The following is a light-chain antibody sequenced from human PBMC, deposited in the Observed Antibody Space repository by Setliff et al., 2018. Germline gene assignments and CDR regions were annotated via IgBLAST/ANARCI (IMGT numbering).Light chain of an antibody. CDR1: SSDVGGYNY. CDR3: SSYVGSNNFV. CDR2: DVS. Sequence: QSVLTQPASVSGSPGQSITISCTGTSSDVGGYNYVSWYQQHPGKAPKLMIYDVSNRPSGVSNRFSGSKSGNTASLTISGLQADEADYYCSSYVGSNNFVFGSGTKV. J-gene: IGLJ1*01. V-gene: IGLV2-14*01.